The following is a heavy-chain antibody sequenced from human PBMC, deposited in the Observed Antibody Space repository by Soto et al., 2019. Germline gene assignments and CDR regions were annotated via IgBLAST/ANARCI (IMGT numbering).Heavy chain of an antibody. Sequence: HPGGSLRLSCAASGFTFSAYWMHWVRQAPGKGLKWVSRINRDGSSTSYADSVRGRFTLSRDNAKNKLYLQMNSLRAEDTAVYYCARGGPGDYYYYGMDVSGQGTTVTVSS. CDR3: ARGGPGDYYYYGMDV. CDR1: GFTFSAYW. V-gene: IGHV3-74*01. CDR2: INRDGSST. J-gene: IGHJ6*02.